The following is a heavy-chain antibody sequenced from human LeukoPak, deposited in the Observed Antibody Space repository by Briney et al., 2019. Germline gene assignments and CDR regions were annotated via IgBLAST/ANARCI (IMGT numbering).Heavy chain of an antibody. Sequence: GGSLRHSCAASRFTFGDYYMSWIRQAPGKGLEWVSYISSSGSTIYYADSVKGRFTISRDNAKNSLYLQMNSLRAEDTAVYYCARQRRVPSPYGMDVWGQGTTVTVSS. CDR2: ISSSGSTI. CDR3: ARQRRVPSPYGMDV. J-gene: IGHJ6*02. D-gene: IGHD3-3*01. V-gene: IGHV3-11*01. CDR1: RFTFGDYY.